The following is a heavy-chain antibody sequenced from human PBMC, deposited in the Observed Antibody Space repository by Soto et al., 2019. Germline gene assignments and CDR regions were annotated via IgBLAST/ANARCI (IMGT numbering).Heavy chain of an antibody. J-gene: IGHJ3*02. V-gene: IGHV3-33*01. CDR1: GFTFSNYG. D-gene: IGHD2-2*01. CDR2: IWFDGSDK. CDR3: ARLYCSRPSCYSAGAFEI. Sequence: QVQLVESGGGVVQPGRSLRLSCAASGFTFSNYGMHWVRQAPGKGLERVALIWFDGSDKYYADSVKGRFTMSRDNSKNTVYLQMNSVRAEDTAMYYCARLYCSRPSCYSAGAFEIRGQGTMVTVSS.